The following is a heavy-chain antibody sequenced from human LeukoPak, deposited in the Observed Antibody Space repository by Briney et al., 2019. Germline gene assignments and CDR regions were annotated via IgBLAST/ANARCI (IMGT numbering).Heavy chain of an antibody. CDR3: ARGSYSSSWPRPRPYYYGMDV. J-gene: IGHJ6*02. CDR2: IGTVVDT. V-gene: IGHV3-13*01. CDR1: GLTFSSYA. Sequence: GGSLGPSFAASGLTFSSYAMHGVGQATGKGLGWFSAIGTVVDTYYPGSVKGRFTISRENAKNSLYLQMNSLRAGDTAVYYCARGSYSSSWPRPRPYYYGMDVWGQGTTVTVSS. D-gene: IGHD6-13*01.